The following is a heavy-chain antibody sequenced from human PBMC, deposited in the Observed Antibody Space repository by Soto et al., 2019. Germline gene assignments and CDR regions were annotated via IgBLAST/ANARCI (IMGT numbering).Heavy chain of an antibody. J-gene: IGHJ5*02. D-gene: IGHD3-16*01. CDR3: ARGANLYDYIWGRKLNWFDP. Sequence: SETLSLTCAVYGGSFSGYYWSWIRQPPGKGLEWIGEINHSGSTNYNPSLKSRVTISVDTSKNQFSLKLSSVTAADTAVYYCARGANLYDYIWGRKLNWFDPWGQGTLVTVSS. CDR1: GGSFSGYY. CDR2: INHSGST. V-gene: IGHV4-34*01.